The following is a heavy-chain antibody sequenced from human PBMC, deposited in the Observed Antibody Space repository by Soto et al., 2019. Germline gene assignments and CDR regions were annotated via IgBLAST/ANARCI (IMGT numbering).Heavy chain of an antibody. CDR2: IYYSGST. CDR1: GGSISSGGYY. J-gene: IGHJ2*01. V-gene: IGHV4-31*03. CDR3: ARVPGDSSGYTNWYFDL. D-gene: IGHD3-22*01. Sequence: QVQLQESGPGLVKPSQTLSLTCTVSGGSISSGGYYWSWIRQHPGKGLEWIGYIYYSGSTYYNPSLKRRVTISVDTSKNQFSLKLSSVTAADTAVYYCARVPGDSSGYTNWYFDLWGRGTLVTVSS.